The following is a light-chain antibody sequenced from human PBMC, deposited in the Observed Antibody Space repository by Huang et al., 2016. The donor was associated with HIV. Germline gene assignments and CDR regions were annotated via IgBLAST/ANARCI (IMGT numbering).Light chain of an antibody. J-gene: IGKJ5*01. CDR1: QNINIY. Sequence: DILLTQSPSSLSASVGDRVTITCRASQNINIYLNWDQQKPGKAPNLLIHSASTLQTGVPSRFSGSGSGTDFTLTVNSLQPEDSATYYCQQGYSALITFGQGTRL. CDR3: QQGYSALIT. CDR2: SAS. V-gene: IGKV1-39*01.